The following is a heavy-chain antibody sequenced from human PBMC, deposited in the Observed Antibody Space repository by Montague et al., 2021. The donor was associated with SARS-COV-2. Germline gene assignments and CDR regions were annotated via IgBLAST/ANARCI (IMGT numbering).Heavy chain of an antibody. CDR2: ISSSSSYI. J-gene: IGHJ6*02. Sequence: SLRLSCAASGFTFSRYSMNWVRQAPGKGLEWVSSISSSSSYIYYADSVKGRFTISRDNAKNSLYLQMNSLRAEDTAVYYCARGYDFWSGGYYYYYGMDVGGQGTTVTVSS. V-gene: IGHV3-21*01. CDR3: ARGYDFWSGGYYYYYGMDV. D-gene: IGHD3-3*01. CDR1: GFTFSRYS.